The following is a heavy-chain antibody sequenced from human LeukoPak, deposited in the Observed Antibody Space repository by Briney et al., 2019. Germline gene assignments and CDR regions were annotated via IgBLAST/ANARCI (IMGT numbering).Heavy chain of an antibody. J-gene: IGHJ5*02. D-gene: IGHD3-10*01. CDR1: GYTFTSYG. Sequence: ASVKVSCKASGYTFTSYGISWVRQAPGQGLEWMGWISAYNGNTNYAQKLQGRVTMTTDTSTSTAYMELRSLRSDDTAVYYCAREEDYGSGSYKRWFDPWGQGTLVTVSS. CDR3: AREEDYGSGSYKRWFDP. V-gene: IGHV1-18*01. CDR2: ISAYNGNT.